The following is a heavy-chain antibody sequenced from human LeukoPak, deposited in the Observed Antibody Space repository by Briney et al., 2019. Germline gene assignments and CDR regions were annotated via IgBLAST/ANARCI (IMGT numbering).Heavy chain of an antibody. J-gene: IGHJ4*02. CDR1: GYTLTELS. CDR3: ARRTYSSSSSIFDY. V-gene: IGHV1-24*01. D-gene: IGHD6-6*01. CDR2: FDPEDGET. Sequence: ASVKVSCKVSGYTLTELSMHWVRQAPGKGLGWMGGFDPEDGETFYAQKFQGRVTMTTDTSTSTASMELRSLRSDDTAVYYCARRTYSSSSSIFDYWGQGTLVTVSS.